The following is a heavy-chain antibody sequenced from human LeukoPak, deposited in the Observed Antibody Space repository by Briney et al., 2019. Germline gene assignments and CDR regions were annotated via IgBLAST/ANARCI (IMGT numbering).Heavy chain of an antibody. CDR2: INEDGSEK. D-gene: IGHD1-26*01. J-gene: IGHJ3*02. V-gene: IGHV3-7*01. CDR1: GFSFSNYR. Sequence: GGSLRLSCAASGFSFSNYRMKWVRQDPGKGLEWVANINEDGSEKYYVDSVRGRFTISRDNAKNSLYLQMNSLRAEDTAVYYCAREYSGSYFGAFDIWGQGTMVTVSS. CDR3: AREYSGSYFGAFDI.